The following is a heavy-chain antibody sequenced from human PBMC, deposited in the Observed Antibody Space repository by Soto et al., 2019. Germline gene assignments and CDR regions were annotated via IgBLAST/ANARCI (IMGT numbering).Heavy chain of an antibody. CDR1: GDSISTSSSYY. V-gene: IGHV4-39*01. Sequence: PSETLSLTCTVSGDSISTSSSYYWGWIRQPPGKGLEWIANMYYSGSTYYNPSLKSRVTISLETSKNQFSLKLSSVTAADTAVYYCARSKIVGILTYYMDVWGKGTTVTVSS. CDR2: MYYSGST. CDR3: ARSKIVGILTYYMDV. J-gene: IGHJ6*03. D-gene: IGHD3-3*01.